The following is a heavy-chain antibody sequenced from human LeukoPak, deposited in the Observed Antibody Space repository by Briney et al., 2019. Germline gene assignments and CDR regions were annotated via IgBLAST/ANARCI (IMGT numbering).Heavy chain of an antibody. CDR3: ARDRGTTVTTDYYYGMDV. J-gene: IGHJ6*02. CDR2: ISAYNGNT. D-gene: IGHD4-17*01. CDR1: GYTFTSYD. V-gene: IGHV1-18*01. Sequence: ASVKVSCKASGYTFTSYDISWVRQAPGQGLEWMGWISAYNGNTNYAQKLQGRVTMTTDTSTSTAYMELRSLRSDDTAVYYCARDRGTTVTTDYYYGMDVWGQGTTVTVSS.